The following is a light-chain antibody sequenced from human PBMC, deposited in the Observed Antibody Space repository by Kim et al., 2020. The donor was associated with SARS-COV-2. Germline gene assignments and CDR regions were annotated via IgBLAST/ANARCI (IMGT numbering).Light chain of an antibody. J-gene: IGKJ1*01. V-gene: IGKV3D-20*01. Sequence: SPGQRATLSCGASQSVPASYLAWYQQTPGLAPRLLIYHASIRATGIPARFSGSGSGTDFTLTISSLEPEDFALYYCQQYGASPRTFGQGTKVEIK. CDR1: QSVPASY. CDR3: QQYGASPRT. CDR2: HAS.